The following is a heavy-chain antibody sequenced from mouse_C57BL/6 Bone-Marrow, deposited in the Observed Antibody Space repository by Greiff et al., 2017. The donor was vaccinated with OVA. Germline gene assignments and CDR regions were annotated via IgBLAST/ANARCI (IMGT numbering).Heavy chain of an antibody. D-gene: IGHD3-3*01. V-gene: IGHV5-16*01. Sequence: EVKVVESEGGLVQPGSSMKLSCTASGFTFSDYYMAWVRQVPEKGLEWVANINYDGSSTYYLDSLKSRFIISRDNAKNILYLQMSSLKSEDTATYYCARGGWDWYFDVWGTGTTVIVSS. CDR2: INYDGSST. J-gene: IGHJ1*03. CDR3: ARGGWDWYFDV. CDR1: GFTFSDYY.